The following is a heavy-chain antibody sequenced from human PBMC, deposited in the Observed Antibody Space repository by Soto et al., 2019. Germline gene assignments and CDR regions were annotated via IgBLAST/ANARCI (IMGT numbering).Heavy chain of an antibody. D-gene: IGHD2-2*01. V-gene: IGHV5-51*01. CDR1: GYSFTSYW. J-gene: IGHJ6*02. CDR3: ARPLSTGDYYYYYGMDV. CDR2: IYPGDSDT. Sequence: GESLKISCQGSGYSFTSYWFAWVRQMPGKGLEWMGIIYPGDSDTRYSPSFQGQVTISADKSISTAYLQWSSLKASDTAMYYCARPLSTGDYYYYYGMDVWGQGTTVTVSS.